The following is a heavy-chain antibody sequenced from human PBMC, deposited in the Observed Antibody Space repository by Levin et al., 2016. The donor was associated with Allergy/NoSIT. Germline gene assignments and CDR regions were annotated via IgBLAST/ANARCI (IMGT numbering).Heavy chain of an antibody. CDR3: AKASFQGIAVAHFDY. CDR1: GFAFNTYW. CDR2: INSDASNT. V-gene: IGHV3-74*01. J-gene: IGHJ4*02. D-gene: IGHD6-19*01. Sequence: GGSLRLSCEVSGFAFNTYWMHWLRQAPGKGLEMVSGINSDASNTRYADSVKGRFTVSRDNGKNSLYLQMNSLRAEDTAFYYCAKASFQGIAVAHFDYWGRGTLVTVSS.